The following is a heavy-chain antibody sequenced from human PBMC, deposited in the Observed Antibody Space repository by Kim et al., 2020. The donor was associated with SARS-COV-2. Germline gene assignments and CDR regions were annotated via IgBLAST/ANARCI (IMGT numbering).Heavy chain of an antibody. Sequence: GGSLRLSCAASGFTFSSYAMHWVRQAPGKGLEWVAVISYDGSNKYYADSVKGRFTISRDNSKNTLYLQMNSLRAEDTAVYYCARGDITGKKQLVRYNWFDPWGQGTLVTVSS. CDR1: GFTFSSYA. V-gene: IGHV3-30*04. J-gene: IGHJ5*02. CDR3: ARGDITGKKQLVRYNWFDP. CDR2: ISYDGSNK. D-gene: IGHD6-13*01.